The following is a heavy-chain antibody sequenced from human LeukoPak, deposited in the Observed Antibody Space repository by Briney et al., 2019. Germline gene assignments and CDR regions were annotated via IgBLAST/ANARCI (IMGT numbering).Heavy chain of an antibody. Sequence: PGGSLRLSCAASGFTVSSNYMSWVRQAPGKGLEWVSAISGGGTSTWYADSVKGRFTISRDNSKNTLYLQMNSLRCEDTAVFYCAKDRDDYVWGSYLGAFDIWGQGTMVTVSP. V-gene: IGHV3-23*01. CDR3: AKDRDDYVWGSYLGAFDI. CDR2: ISGGGTST. J-gene: IGHJ3*02. D-gene: IGHD3-16*01. CDR1: GFTVSSNY.